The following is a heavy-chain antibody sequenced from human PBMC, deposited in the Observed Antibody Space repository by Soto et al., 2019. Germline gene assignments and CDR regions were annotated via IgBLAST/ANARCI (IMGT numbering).Heavy chain of an antibody. CDR3: AKDRDYPRDQFHY. CDR2: ISANGQGI. CDR1: GFTFSINA. D-gene: IGHD2-2*01. Sequence: EVQLLESWGGLVKPGGSLRLSCAASGFTFSINAMSWVRQAPGKGLGWVSAISANGQGIYYADSGRGRFTISRDNSKNTVFLHMDSLRAEDTAVYCCAKDRDYPRDQFHYWGQGTLVTVSS. J-gene: IGHJ4*02. V-gene: IGHV3-23*01.